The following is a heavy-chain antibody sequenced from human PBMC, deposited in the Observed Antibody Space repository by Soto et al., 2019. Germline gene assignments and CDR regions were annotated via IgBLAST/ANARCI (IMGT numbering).Heavy chain of an antibody. J-gene: IGHJ6*03. CDR1: GFTFSSYG. Sequence: PGGSLRLSCAASGFTFSSYGMHWVRQAPGKGLEWVAVISYDGSNKYYADSVKGRFTISRDNSKNTLYLQMNSLRAEDTAVYYCAKDPALRALSYYYYYLEGWGKGTTVTVSS. CDR3: AKDPALRALSYYYYYLEG. D-gene: IGHD4-17*01. CDR2: ISYDGSNK. V-gene: IGHV3-30*18.